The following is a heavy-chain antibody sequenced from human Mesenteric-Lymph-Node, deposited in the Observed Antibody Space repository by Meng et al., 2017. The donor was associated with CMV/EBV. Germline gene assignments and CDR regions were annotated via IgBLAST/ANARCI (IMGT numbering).Heavy chain of an antibody. CDR2: IKQDGSEK. V-gene: IGHV3-7*01. Sequence: GEFLKISCAACGFTFSSCEMNWVRQAPGKGLEWVANIKQDGSEKYYVDSVKGRSTISRDNAKNSLYLQMNSLRAEDTAVYYCARGSIAAAGSYDYWGQGTLVTVSS. D-gene: IGHD6-13*01. CDR1: GFTFSSCE. CDR3: ARGSIAAAGSYDY. J-gene: IGHJ4*02.